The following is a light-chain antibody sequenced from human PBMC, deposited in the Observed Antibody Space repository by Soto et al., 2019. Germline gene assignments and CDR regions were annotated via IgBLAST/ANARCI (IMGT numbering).Light chain of an antibody. Sequence: ERVMPQSTATLSVSPGERATLSCRASQSISSNLAWYQQKPGQAPRLLIYDASNRATGIPARFSGSGSGTDFTLTISSLEPEDFAVYYCQQRSSWPITFGQGTRLEI. CDR3: QQRSSWPIT. J-gene: IGKJ5*01. CDR2: DAS. CDR1: QSISSN. V-gene: IGKV3-11*01.